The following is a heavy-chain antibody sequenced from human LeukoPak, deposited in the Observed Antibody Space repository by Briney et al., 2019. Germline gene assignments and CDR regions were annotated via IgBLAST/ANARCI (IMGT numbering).Heavy chain of an antibody. V-gene: IGHV3-21*01. D-gene: IGHD3-22*01. CDR1: GFTFNSYG. CDR2: ISSSSSYI. Sequence: GGSLRLSCAASGFTFNSYGMYWVRQAPGKGLEWVSSISSSSSYIYYADSVKGRFTISRDNAKNSLYLQMNSLRAEDTAVYYCARDIYYDSSGYYGYWGQGTLVTVSS. CDR3: ARDIYYDSSGYYGY. J-gene: IGHJ4*02.